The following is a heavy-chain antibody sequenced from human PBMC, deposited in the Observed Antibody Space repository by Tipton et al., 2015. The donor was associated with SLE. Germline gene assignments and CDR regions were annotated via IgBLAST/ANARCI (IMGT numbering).Heavy chain of an antibody. J-gene: IGHJ4*02. Sequence: LRLSCTVSGGSISISSHFWGWIRQPPEKGLEWIGSIYYSGNTYYNPSLKSRVSVSIDSSKNQFSLRLSSVTAADTAVYYCARLVVVVAATGHFDYWGQGALVTVSS. CDR3: ARLVVVVAATGHFDY. CDR1: GGSISISSHF. D-gene: IGHD2-15*01. CDR2: IYYSGNT. V-gene: IGHV4-39*01.